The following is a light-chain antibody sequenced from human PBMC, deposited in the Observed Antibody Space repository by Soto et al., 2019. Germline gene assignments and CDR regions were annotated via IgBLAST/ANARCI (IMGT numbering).Light chain of an antibody. J-gene: IGLJ3*02. V-gene: IGLV4-69*01. Sequence: QPVLTQSPSASASLGASVKLTCTLSGGHSSYAIAWHQQQPEKGPRYLMNLNNDGSHTKGDGIPDRFSGFSSGAERYLTISSLQSEDEADYYCQTWATGIRVFGGGTKLTVL. CDR1: GGHSSYA. CDR3: QTWATGIRV. CDR2: LNNDGSH.